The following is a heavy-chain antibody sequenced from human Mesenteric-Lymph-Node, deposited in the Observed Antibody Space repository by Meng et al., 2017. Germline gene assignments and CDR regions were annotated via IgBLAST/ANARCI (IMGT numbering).Heavy chain of an antibody. V-gene: IGHV1-2*06. D-gene: IGHD3-22*01. CDR2: INPNSGGT. Sequence: ASVKVSCKASGYTFTGYYMHWVRQAPGQGLEWMGRINPNSGGTNYAQKFQGRVTMTRDTSISTAYMELSRLRSDDTAVYYCARIPTYYYDSSGYYYKEPQYYFDYWGQGTLVTVSS. J-gene: IGHJ4*02. CDR3: ARIPTYYYDSSGYYYKEPQYYFDY. CDR1: GYTFTGYY.